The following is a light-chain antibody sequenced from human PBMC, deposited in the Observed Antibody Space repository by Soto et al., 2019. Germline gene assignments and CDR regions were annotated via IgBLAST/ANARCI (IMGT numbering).Light chain of an antibody. V-gene: IGLV2-8*01. Sequence: QSVLTQPPSASGSPGQSVTISCTGTSFDVGGYNYVSWYQQHPGKAPKLMIYEVTKRPSGVPDRFSGSKSGNTASLTVSGLQAEDEADYYCSSYAGSNNLLFGGGTQLTVL. CDR2: EVT. J-gene: IGLJ3*02. CDR1: SFDVGGYNY. CDR3: SSYAGSNNLL.